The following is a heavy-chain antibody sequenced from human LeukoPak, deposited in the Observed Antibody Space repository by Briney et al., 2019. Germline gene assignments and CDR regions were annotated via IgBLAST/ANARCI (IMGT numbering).Heavy chain of an antibody. CDR3: ARYHNGYDDY. CDR2: IHPSGST. D-gene: IGHD5-12*01. J-gene: IGHJ4*02. Sequence: SETLSLTCTVSGDSISSYYWSWIRQPAGKGLEWIGRIHPSGSTYYNPSLKSRVIISVDTSRDQFSLKLSSVTAADTAVYYCARYHNGYDDYWGQGSLVTVSS. CDR1: GDSISSYY. V-gene: IGHV4-4*07.